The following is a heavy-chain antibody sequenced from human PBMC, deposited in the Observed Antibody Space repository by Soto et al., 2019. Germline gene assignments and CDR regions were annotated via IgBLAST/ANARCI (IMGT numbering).Heavy chain of an antibody. CDR3: ARAPVGLDTISYFDY. J-gene: IGHJ4*02. CDR2: IYATGTT. CDR1: GASISGFY. V-gene: IGHV4-4*07. Sequence: SETLSLTCTVSGASISGFYWSWIRKSAGKGLEWIGRIYATGTTDYNPSLKSRVMMSVDTSRNHYSLRLTSVTAADTAVYFCARAPVGLDTISYFDYWGQGKLVTVSS. D-gene: IGHD3-3*01.